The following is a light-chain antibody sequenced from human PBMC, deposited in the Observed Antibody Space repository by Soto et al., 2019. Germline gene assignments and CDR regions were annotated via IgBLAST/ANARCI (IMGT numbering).Light chain of an antibody. CDR2: EVI. J-gene: IGLJ2*01. V-gene: IGLV2-14*01. CDR1: TSDVGGYIY. Sequence: QSALTQTASVSGSPGQSITISCTGTTSDVGGYIYVSWYQQHPGEAPKLIIYEVINRPSGISNRFSGSKSGNTASLTISGLQAEDEADYYCSSYSRTSTLVLFGGGTKLTVL. CDR3: SSYSRTSTLVL.